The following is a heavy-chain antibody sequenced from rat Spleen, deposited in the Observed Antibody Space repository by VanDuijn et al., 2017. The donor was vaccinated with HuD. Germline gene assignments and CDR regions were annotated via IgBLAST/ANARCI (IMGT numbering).Heavy chain of an antibody. V-gene: IGHV5-20*01. J-gene: IGHJ2*01. CDR2: ISYDGGST. CDR1: GFTFSNYG. D-gene: IGHD1-1*01. CDR3: TTGIYYRGDY. Sequence: EVQLVESGGGLVQPGRSMKLSCAASGFTFSNYGMAWVRQAPKKGLEWVAYISYDGGSTYYRDSVKGRFTISRDNAKSTLYLQMDSLRSEDTATYYCTTGIYYRGDYWGQGVMVTVSS.